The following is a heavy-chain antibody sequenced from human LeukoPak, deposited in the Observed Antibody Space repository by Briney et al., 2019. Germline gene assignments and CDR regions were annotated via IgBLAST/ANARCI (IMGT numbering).Heavy chain of an antibody. J-gene: IGHJ5*02. CDR1: GYTFTSYS. CDR2: INPSGNSA. D-gene: IGHD4-23*01. Sequence: ASVKVSCKASGYTFTSYSMHWVRQAPGQGLEWMGIINPSGNSAGYAQKFQGRVTMTRDMSASTVYMELSSLRSEDTAVYYCARDNSIGGRGWWFDPWGQGTLVTVSS. CDR3: ARDNSIGGRGWWFDP. V-gene: IGHV1-46*01.